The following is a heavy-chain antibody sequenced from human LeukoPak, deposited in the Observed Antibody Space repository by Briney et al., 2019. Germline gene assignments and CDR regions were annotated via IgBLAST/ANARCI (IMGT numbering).Heavy chain of an antibody. CDR1: GFSFRDYY. V-gene: IGHV3-72*01. J-gene: IGHJ4*02. D-gene: IGHD2-21*02. CDR3: ARVTARSIDY. CDR2: IRNKANKYIT. Sequence: GGSLRLSCGAYGFSFRDYYMDWVRLAPGKGLEWVGRIRNKANKYITDYAASVEGRFTISRDDSKNSLSLQMRSLKTGDTAVYYCARVTARSIDYWGQGTLVTVSS.